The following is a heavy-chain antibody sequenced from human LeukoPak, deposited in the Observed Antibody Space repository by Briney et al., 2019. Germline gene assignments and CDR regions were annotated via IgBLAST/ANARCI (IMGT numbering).Heavy chain of an antibody. V-gene: IGHV6-1*01. Sequence: QALSLTCALSGDRVSSNRAAWNWVRQSPSRCIEWLGRAYYTYKWYNDYAASVKSRITVNPDTSMNQFSLQLNSVTPEDTAVYYCARQMGSFDSWSEGTLVTAS. CDR3: ARQMGSFDS. D-gene: IGHD5-24*01. CDR1: GDRVSSNRAA. J-gene: IGHJ5*01. CDR2: AYYTYKWYN.